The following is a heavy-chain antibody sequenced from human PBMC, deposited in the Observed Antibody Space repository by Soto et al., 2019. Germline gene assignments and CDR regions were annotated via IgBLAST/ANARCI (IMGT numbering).Heavy chain of an antibody. Sequence: PSETLSLTCTVSGGSISSGSYYWSWFCQHPGKGLEWIGYIYSSGSTYYTPSLKSRVTISVDTSKNQFSLKLSSVTAADTAVYYGARDPEPLSGMDVWGQGTTVTVAS. V-gene: IGHV4-31*03. CDR2: IYSSGST. CDR1: GGSISSGSYY. J-gene: IGHJ6*02. D-gene: IGHD1-1*01. CDR3: ARDPEPLSGMDV.